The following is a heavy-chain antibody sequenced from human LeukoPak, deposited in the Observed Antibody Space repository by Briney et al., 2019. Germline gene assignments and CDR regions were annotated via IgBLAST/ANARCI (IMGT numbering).Heavy chain of an antibody. CDR1: GYTFTSYG. D-gene: IGHD2-15*01. CDR2: ISAYNGNT. V-gene: IGHV1-18*01. J-gene: IGHJ4*02. CDR3: ARVVAATETSEQFDY. Sequence: ASVKVSCTASGYTFTSYGISWVRQAPGQGLEWMGWISAYNGNTNYAQKLQGRVTMATDTSTSTAYMELRSLRSDDTAVYYCARVVAATETSEQFDYWGQGTLVTVSS.